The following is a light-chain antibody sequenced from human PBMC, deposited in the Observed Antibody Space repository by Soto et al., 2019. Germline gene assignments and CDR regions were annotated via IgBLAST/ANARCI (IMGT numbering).Light chain of an antibody. CDR3: PQYGSSPPIT. J-gene: IGKJ4*01. CDR2: GAS. CDR1: QGVSSSY. V-gene: IGKV3-20*01. Sequence: EIVLTQSPGTLSSSPGERATLSCRASQGVSSSYVAWYQQKPGQAPRLLIYGASSKATGIPDTFSGSGSGTYFTLTISSLKPEDFAVYYCPQYGSSPPITFGPGTKVEIK.